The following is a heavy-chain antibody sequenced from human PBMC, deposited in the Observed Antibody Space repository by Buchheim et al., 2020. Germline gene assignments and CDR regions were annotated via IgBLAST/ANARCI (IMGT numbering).Heavy chain of an antibody. J-gene: IGHJ6*02. Sequence: QVQLVESGGGVVQPGRSLRLSCAASGFTFSSYGMHWVRQAPGEGLEWVAFIRYDGSNKYYADSVKGRFTISRDNSKNTLYLQMNSLRAEDTAVYYCAKDQDIVVVPAVYYYGMDVWGQGTT. CDR3: AKDQDIVVVPAVYYYGMDV. CDR1: GFTFSSYG. D-gene: IGHD2-2*01. CDR2: IRYDGSNK. V-gene: IGHV3-30*02.